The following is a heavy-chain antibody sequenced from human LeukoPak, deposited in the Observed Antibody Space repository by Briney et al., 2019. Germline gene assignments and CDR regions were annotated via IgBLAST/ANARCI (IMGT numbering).Heavy chain of an antibody. D-gene: IGHD6-13*01. V-gene: IGHV3-30*18. Sequence: GRSLRLSCAASGFTFSSYGMHWVRQAPGKGLEWVAVISYDGSNKCYADSVKGRFTISRDNSKNTLYLQMNSLRAEDTAVYYCANGYSRFDYWGQGTLVTVSS. CDR2: ISYDGSNK. CDR1: GFTFSSYG. CDR3: ANGYSRFDY. J-gene: IGHJ4*02.